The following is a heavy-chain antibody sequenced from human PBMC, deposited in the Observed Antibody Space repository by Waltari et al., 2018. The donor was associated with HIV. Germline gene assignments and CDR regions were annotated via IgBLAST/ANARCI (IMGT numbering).Heavy chain of an antibody. J-gene: IGHJ3*02. CDR3: ARDLGPHAFDI. V-gene: IGHV3-48*01. CDR2: ISSSSSTI. Sequence: EVQLVESGGGLVQPGGSLRLSCAASGFPLRSSSMNWARQAPGKGLEWVSYISSSSSTIYYADSVKGRFTISRDNAKNSLYLQMNSLRAEDTAVYYCARDLGPHAFDIWGQGTMVTVSS. CDR1: GFPLRSSS.